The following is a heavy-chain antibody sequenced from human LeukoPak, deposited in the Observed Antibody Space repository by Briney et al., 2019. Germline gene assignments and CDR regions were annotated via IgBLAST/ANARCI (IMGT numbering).Heavy chain of an antibody. CDR1: GGSFSGYY. CDR3: ARVYYYVSGSGDFDY. D-gene: IGHD3-10*01. Sequence: SETLSLTCAVYGGSFSGYYWSWIRQPPGKGLEWIGEINHSGSTNYNPSLKSRVTISVGTSKNQFSPKLSSVTAADTAVYYCARVYYYVSGSGDFDYWGQGTLVTVSS. V-gene: IGHV4-34*01. CDR2: INHSGST. J-gene: IGHJ4*02.